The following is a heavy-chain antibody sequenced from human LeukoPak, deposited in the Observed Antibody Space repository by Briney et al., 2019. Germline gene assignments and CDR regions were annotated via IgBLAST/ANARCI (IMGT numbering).Heavy chain of an antibody. D-gene: IGHD2-15*01. CDR2: IYYSGST. Sequence: PSETLSLTCTVSGGSISNYYWSWIRQPPGKGLEWIGYIYYSGSTNYNPSLKSRVTISVDTSKNQFSLKLSSVTAADTAVYYCARGQRRGVVDPSYWGQGTLVTVSS. CDR3: ARGQRRGVVDPSY. V-gene: IGHV4-59*01. J-gene: IGHJ4*02. CDR1: GGSISNYY.